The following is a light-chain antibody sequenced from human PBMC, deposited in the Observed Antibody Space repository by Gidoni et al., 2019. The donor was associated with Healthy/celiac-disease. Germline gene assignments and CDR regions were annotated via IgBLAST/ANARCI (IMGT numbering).Light chain of an antibody. V-gene: IGKV3-11*01. Sequence: EIVLTQSPATLSLSPGERATLSCRASQSVSSYLAWYQQKPGQAPRLLIYDASTRATGIPARFSGSGSGTDFTLTISSLEPEDFAVYYCQQRSNWPPITFXHXTRLEIK. J-gene: IGKJ5*01. CDR1: QSVSSY. CDR3: QQRSNWPPIT. CDR2: DAS.